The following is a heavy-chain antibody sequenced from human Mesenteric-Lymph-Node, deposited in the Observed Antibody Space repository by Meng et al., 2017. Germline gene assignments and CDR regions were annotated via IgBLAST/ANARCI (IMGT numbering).Heavy chain of an antibody. CDR3: ARGLSKEMAALVGVYFDY. CDR1: GFTFSSYE. D-gene: IGHD5-24*01. CDR2: ISSSGSSI. V-gene: IGHV3-48*03. Sequence: GESLKISCAASGFTFSSYEMNWVRQAPGKGLEWVSYISSSGSSIYYADSVKGRFTISKDNAKNSLYLQMNSLRADDTAVYYCARGLSKEMAALVGVYFDYWGQGTLVTVSS. J-gene: IGHJ4*02.